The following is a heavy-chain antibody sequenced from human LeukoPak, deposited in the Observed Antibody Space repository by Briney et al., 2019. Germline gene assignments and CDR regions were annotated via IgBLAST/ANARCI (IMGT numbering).Heavy chain of an antibody. V-gene: IGHV3-49*03. CDR1: GFTFGDYA. D-gene: IGHD3-3*01. CDR2: ISSKAYGGKT. Sequence: QPGRSLRLSCTASGFTFGDYAMSWFRQAPGKGLEWVGFISSKAYGGKTEYAASVKGRFTISRDDSKSIAYLQMNSLKTEDTAVYYCTRVGGITIFGVVTKWFDPWGQGTLVTVSS. J-gene: IGHJ5*02. CDR3: TRVGGITIFGVVTKWFDP.